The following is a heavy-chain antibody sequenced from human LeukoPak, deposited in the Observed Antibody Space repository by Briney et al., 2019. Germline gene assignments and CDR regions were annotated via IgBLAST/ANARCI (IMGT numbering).Heavy chain of an antibody. Sequence: GGSLRLSCAASGFTFSSYAMSWVRQAPGKGLEWVSAISGSGGSTYYADSVKGRFTISRDNSKNTLYLQMDSLRAEETAVYYCAKDSSTVRGEFDYWGQGTLVTVSS. J-gene: IGHJ4*02. CDR2: ISGSGGST. CDR3: AKDSSTVRGEFDY. CDR1: GFTFSSYA. D-gene: IGHD3-10*01. V-gene: IGHV3-23*01.